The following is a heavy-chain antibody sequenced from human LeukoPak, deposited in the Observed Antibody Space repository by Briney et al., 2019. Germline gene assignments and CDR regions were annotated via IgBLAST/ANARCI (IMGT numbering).Heavy chain of an antibody. V-gene: IGHV4-59*01. Sequence: GSLRLSCAASGFTFSSYWMSWIRQSPGKGLEWIGYIYHTGSATYKPSLKSRVTLSLDTSKNQFSLKLSSVTAADTAVYYCARGRGDSKGTSFDFWGQGTLVTVSS. CDR1: GFTFSSYW. CDR2: IYHTGSA. CDR3: ARGRGDSKGTSFDF. J-gene: IGHJ4*02. D-gene: IGHD3-22*01.